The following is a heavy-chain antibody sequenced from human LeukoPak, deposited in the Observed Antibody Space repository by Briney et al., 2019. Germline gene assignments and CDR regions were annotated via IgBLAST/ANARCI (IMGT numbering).Heavy chain of an antibody. CDR1: GGSISSSSYY. D-gene: IGHD6-19*01. J-gene: IGHJ3*02. CDR2: IYYSGST. CDR3: ARSIAVAGIIDAFDI. V-gene: IGHV4-39*07. Sequence: SETLFLTCTVSGGSISSSSYYWGWIRQPPGKGLEWIGSIYYSGSTYYNPSLKSRVTISVDTSKNQFSLKLSSVTAADTAVYYCARSIAVAGIIDAFDIWGQGTMVTVSS.